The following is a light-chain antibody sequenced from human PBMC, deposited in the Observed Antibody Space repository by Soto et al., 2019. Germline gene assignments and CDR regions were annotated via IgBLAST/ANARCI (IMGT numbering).Light chain of an antibody. CDR1: QGISSY. CDR2: AAF. J-gene: IGKJ5*01. Sequence: DIQLTQSPSFLSASIGDRVTITCRASQGISSYLAWYQQKPGKAPNLLIYAAFTLQSGVPSRFSGSGSGTEFTLTISSLQPEDFATYYCQQVSTYAIPFGQGTRLEIK. CDR3: QQVSTYAIP. V-gene: IGKV1-9*01.